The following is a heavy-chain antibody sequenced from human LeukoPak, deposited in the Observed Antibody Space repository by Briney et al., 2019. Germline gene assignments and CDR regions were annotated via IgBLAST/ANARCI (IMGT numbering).Heavy chain of an antibody. V-gene: IGHV7-4-1*02. CDR1: GYTFTSYA. CDR2: INANTGNP. CDR3: ARVRSGWDTDL. D-gene: IGHD5-18*01. J-gene: IGHJ2*01. Sequence: ASVKVSCKASGYTFTSYAMNWVRQAPGQGLEWMGWINANTGNPTYAQGFTGRFVSSLDTSVSTAYLQINSLKAEDTAVYYCARVRSGWDTDLWGRGTLVTVSS.